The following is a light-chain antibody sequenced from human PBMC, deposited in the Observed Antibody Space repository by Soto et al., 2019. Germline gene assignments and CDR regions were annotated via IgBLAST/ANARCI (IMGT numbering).Light chain of an antibody. CDR2: GAS. V-gene: IGKV3D-20*02. CDR3: QQRNNWPSTT. CDR1: QSVGNSH. J-gene: IGKJ3*01. Sequence: EIVLTQSPGTLSVSPGERVTLSCRASQSVGNSHVAWYQQKPGQAPRLLIYGASRRATGIPDRFSGSGSGTDFTLTISRLEPEDFAVYYCQQRNNWPSTTFGPGTKVDIK.